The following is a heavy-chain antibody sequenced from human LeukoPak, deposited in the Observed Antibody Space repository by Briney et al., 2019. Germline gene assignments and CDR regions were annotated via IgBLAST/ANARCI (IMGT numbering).Heavy chain of an antibody. J-gene: IGHJ6*03. CDR1: AFTFSSYS. CDR3: AREERDFVVVPAAPSTYYYYYYMDV. Sequence: GGSLRLSCAASAFTFSSYSMNWVRQAPGKGLEWVSSISSSGSYIYYADSVKGRFTISRDNAKNSLYLQMNSLRAEDTAVYYCAREERDFVVVPAAPSTYYYYYYMDVWGKGTTVTVSS. V-gene: IGHV3-21*01. CDR2: ISSSGSYI. D-gene: IGHD2-2*01.